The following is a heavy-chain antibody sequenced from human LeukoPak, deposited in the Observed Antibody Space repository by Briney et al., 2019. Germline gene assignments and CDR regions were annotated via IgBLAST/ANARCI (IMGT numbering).Heavy chain of an antibody. J-gene: IGHJ5*02. CDR3: ARDSSSLRERGSWFDP. CDR1: GGTFSSYT. V-gene: IGHV1-69*04. Sequence: SVKVSCKPSGGTFSSYTISSVRQAPGQRLEWMGRIIPIHGIANYAQKFQGRVTIPANKSTRTAYMEVSSLRSEDTAVYYCARDSSSLRERGSWFDPWGQGTLVTVSS. D-gene: IGHD1-1*01. CDR2: IIPIHGIA.